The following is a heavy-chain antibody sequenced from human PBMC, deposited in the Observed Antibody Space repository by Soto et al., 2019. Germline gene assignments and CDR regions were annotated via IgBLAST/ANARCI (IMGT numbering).Heavy chain of an antibody. V-gene: IGHV3-53*01. CDR3: ARANYPAEALDH. J-gene: IGHJ4*03. CDR1: GFTVSSKY. Sequence: EVQVVESGGGLIQPGGSLRLSCAASGFTVSSKYMSWVRQAPGKGLEWVSVFYSGGSTYYADSEKCRFTISRENSEKTVYLQMSSPRAEDTAAYFCARANYPAEALDHWGRGTVVTVSS. D-gene: IGHD1-1*01. CDR2: FYSGGST.